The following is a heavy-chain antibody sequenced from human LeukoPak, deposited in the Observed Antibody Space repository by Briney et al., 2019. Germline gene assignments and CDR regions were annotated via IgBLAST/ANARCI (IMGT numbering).Heavy chain of an antibody. Sequence: GGSLRLSCAASGFTFSRYAMSWVRQAPGKGLEWVSGLSGSGDSIYYADSVKGRFTVSRDNSKNTLYVQMNSLRAEDTAVYYCANGVSLWFGDTHYFDYWGQGTLVTVSS. CDR3: ANGVSLWFGDTHYFDY. CDR1: GFTFSRYA. V-gene: IGHV3-23*01. CDR2: LSGSGDSI. D-gene: IGHD3-10*01. J-gene: IGHJ4*02.